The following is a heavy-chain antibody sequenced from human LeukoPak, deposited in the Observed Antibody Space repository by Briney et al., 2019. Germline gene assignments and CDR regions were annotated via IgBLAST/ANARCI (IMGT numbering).Heavy chain of an antibody. D-gene: IGHD2-8*01. J-gene: IGHJ6*02. V-gene: IGHV3-11*01. CDR1: GFTFSDNN. Sequence: GGSLRLSGAASGFTFSDNNMIWIRQAPGKGLEWVSYISSSGRIIYYADSVKGRFTNSRDNAKNSLFLQMNSLRAEDTAVYYCASVHYYGMEVWGQGTTVTVSS. CDR2: ISSSGRII. CDR3: ASVHYYGMEV.